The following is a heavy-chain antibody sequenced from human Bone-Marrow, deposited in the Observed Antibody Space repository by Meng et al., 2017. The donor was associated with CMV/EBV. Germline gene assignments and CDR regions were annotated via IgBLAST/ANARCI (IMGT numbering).Heavy chain of an antibody. CDR2: ISGSGGST. Sequence: GESLKISCAASGFTFSSYAMSWVRQAPGKGLEWVSAISGSGGSTYYADSVKGRFTISRDNSKNTLYLQMNSLRAEDTAVYYCAKASCSSTSCHPYYFNYWAKGPLVTVPS. V-gene: IGHV3-23*01. D-gene: IGHD2-2*01. CDR3: AKASCSSTSCHPYYFNY. J-gene: IGHJ4*02. CDR1: GFTFSSYA.